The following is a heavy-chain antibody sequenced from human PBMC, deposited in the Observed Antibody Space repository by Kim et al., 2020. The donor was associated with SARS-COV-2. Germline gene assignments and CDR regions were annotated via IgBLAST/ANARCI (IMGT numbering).Heavy chain of an antibody. CDR1: GFTFSSYW. J-gene: IGHJ4*02. Sequence: GGSLRLSCAASGFTFSSYWMSWVRQAPGTGLEGVANIKQDGSEIYYVDSVKGRFTISRDNAKNSLYLQMNSLRAEDTAVYYCARDQYDFWSGYYPLDYWGQGTLVTVSS. V-gene: IGHV3-7*01. D-gene: IGHD3-3*01. CDR2: IKQDGSEI. CDR3: ARDQYDFWSGYYPLDY.